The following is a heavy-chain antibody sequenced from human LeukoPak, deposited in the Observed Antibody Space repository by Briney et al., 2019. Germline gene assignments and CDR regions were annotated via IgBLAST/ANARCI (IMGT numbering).Heavy chain of an antibody. Sequence: SEALSLTCTVSGGSISSYYWSWIRQPPGKGLEWIGYIYYSGSTNYNPSLKSRVTISVDTSKNQFSLKLSSVTAADTAVYYCARYSPVVAATYWYFDLWGRGTLVTVSS. CDR1: GGSISSYY. D-gene: IGHD2-15*01. CDR2: IYYSGST. J-gene: IGHJ2*01. CDR3: ARYSPVVAATYWYFDL. V-gene: IGHV4-59*01.